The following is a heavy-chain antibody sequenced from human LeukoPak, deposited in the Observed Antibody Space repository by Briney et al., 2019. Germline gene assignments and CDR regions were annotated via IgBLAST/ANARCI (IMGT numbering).Heavy chain of an antibody. D-gene: IGHD2-2*02. J-gene: IGHJ4*02. CDR3: ARDERKYCSSTSCYSSSY. V-gene: IGHV3-23*01. Sequence: GGTLRLSCAASGFTFSSYGMSWVRQAPGKGLEWVSAISGSGGSTYYADSVKGRFTISRDNSKNTLYLQMNSLRAEDTAVYYCARDERKYCSSTSCYSSSYWGQGTLVTVSS. CDR2: ISGSGGST. CDR1: GFTFSSYG.